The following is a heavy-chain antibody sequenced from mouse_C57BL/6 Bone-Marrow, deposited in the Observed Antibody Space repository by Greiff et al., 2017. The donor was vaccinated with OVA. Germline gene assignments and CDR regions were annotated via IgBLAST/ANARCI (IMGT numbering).Heavy chain of an antibody. CDR1: GYTFTSYW. D-gene: IGHD4-1*01. V-gene: IGHV1-69*01. Sequence: QVQLQQPGAELVMPGASVKLSCKASGYTFTSYWMHWVKQRPGQGLEWIGEIDPSDSYTNYNQKFKGKSTLTVDKSSSTAYMQLSSLTSEDSAVYYWARLTGRGDFAYWGQGTLVTVSA. J-gene: IGHJ3*01. CDR3: ARLTGRGDFAY. CDR2: IDPSDSYT.